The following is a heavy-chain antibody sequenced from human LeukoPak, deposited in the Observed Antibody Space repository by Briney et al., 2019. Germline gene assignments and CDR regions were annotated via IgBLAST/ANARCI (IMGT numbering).Heavy chain of an antibody. J-gene: IGHJ4*02. Sequence: PGGSLRLSCAASGFTFSSYAMHWVRQAPCKGLEWAAVISYDGSNKYYADSVRGRFTISRDNAKNSLYLQMNSLRAEDTAVYYCASDIVAPGLHFEYWGQGTLVTVSS. D-gene: IGHD6-13*01. V-gene: IGHV3-30-3*01. CDR2: ISYDGSNK. CDR3: ASDIVAPGLHFEY. CDR1: GFTFSSYA.